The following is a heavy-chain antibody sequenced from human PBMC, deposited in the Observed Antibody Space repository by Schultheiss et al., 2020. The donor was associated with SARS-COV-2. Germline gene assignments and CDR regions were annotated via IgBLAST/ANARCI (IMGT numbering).Heavy chain of an antibody. V-gene: IGHV3-72*01. CDR1: GFTFVKYA. D-gene: IGHD2-15*01. CDR3: ARRAYCSGGSCYPYGMDV. CDR2: TRNKANSYTT. J-gene: IGHJ6*02. Sequence: GGSLRLSCAASGFTFVKYAMSWVRQAPGKGLEWVGRTRNKANSYTTEYAASVKGRFTISRDDSKNSLYLQMNSLKTEDTAVYYCARRAYCSGGSCYPYGMDVWGQGTTVTVSS.